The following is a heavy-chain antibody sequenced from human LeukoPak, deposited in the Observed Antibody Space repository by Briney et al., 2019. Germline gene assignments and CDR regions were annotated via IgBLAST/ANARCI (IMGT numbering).Heavy chain of an antibody. V-gene: IGHV1-2*06. D-gene: IGHD6-13*01. Sequence: ALVKVSCKASGYTFTGYYMHWVRQAPGQGLEWMGRINPNSGGTNYAQKFQGRVTMTRDTSISTAYMELSRLRSDDTAVYYCARDHKSSSWYSDWGQGTLVTVSS. CDR1: GYTFTGYY. CDR2: INPNSGGT. CDR3: ARDHKSSSWYSD. J-gene: IGHJ4*02.